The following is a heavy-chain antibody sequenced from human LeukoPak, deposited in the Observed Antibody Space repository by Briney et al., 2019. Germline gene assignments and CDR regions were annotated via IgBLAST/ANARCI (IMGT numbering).Heavy chain of an antibody. CDR3: ARGPEYYDFWSGYYGSDY. Sequence: SETLSLTCAVYSGSFSGYYWSWIRQPPGKGLEWIGEINHSGSTNYNPSLKSRVTISVDTSKNQFSLELSSVTAADTAVYYCARGPEYYDFWSGYYGSDYWGQGTLVTVSS. D-gene: IGHD3-3*01. CDR1: SGSFSGYY. CDR2: INHSGST. V-gene: IGHV4-34*01. J-gene: IGHJ4*02.